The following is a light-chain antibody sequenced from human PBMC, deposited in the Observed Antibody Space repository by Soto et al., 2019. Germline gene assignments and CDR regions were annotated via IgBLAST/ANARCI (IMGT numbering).Light chain of an antibody. Sequence: QLVLTQPPSVSGAPGQRVTISCTGSSSNIGSTYDVQWYQQLPGTAPKLLIHGNTDRPSGVPDRFSGSKSGTSASLAITGLLADDEADYYCQSYDDSLSVHYVFGTGTKVTVL. J-gene: IGLJ1*01. V-gene: IGLV1-40*01. CDR3: QSYDDSLSVHYV. CDR1: SSNIGSTYD. CDR2: GNT.